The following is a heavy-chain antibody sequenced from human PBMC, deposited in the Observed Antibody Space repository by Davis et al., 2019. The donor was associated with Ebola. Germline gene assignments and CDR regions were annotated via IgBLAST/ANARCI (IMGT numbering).Heavy chain of an antibody. D-gene: IGHD4-17*01. J-gene: IGHJ6*02. Sequence: GGSLRLSCAALGFTFSSYDMHWVRQATGKGLEWVSAIGTAGDTYYPGSVKGRFTISRENAKNSLYLQMNSLRAGDTAVYYCARRWPYGDHVGWYYGMDVWGQGTTVTVSS. CDR3: ARRWPYGDHVGWYYGMDV. CDR1: GFTFSSYD. CDR2: IGTAGDT. V-gene: IGHV3-13*01.